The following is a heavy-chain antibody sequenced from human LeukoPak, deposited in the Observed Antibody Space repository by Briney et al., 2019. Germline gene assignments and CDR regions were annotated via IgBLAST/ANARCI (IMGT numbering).Heavy chain of an antibody. CDR1: SASISSYS. Sequence: SETLSLTCTVSSASISSYSWSWIRQPAGKGLEWIGRIYTSGSTNYNPSLKSRVTMSIDTSTNQFSLRLTSVAAADTAVYYCARDGQLLMQYYYYYYMDVWGKGTTVTVSS. D-gene: IGHD2-2*01. CDR2: IYTSGST. CDR3: ARDGQLLMQYYYYYYMDV. J-gene: IGHJ6*03. V-gene: IGHV4-4*07.